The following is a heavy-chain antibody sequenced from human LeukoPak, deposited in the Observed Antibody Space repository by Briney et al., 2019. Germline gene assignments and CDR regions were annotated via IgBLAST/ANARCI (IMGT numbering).Heavy chain of an antibody. CDR2: IYYSGSI. CDR3: ARGPVGYYYYYHMDV. V-gene: IGHV4-38-2*02. D-gene: IGHD3-10*01. CDR1: GYSISNAYY. Sequence: SETLSLTCSVSGYSISNAYYWGWTRQPPGKGLEWIGSIYYSGSIFYNPSLKSRVTISIDTSKNHFSLKLSSVTAADTAVYYCARGPVGYYYYYHMDVWGKGTTVTISS. J-gene: IGHJ6*03.